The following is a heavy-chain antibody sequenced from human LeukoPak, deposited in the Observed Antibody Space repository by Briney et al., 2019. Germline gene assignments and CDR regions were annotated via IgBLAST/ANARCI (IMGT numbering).Heavy chain of an antibody. CDR3: AKDPDYFDSSGYYDY. CDR2: ISWDGGST. Sequence: GGXLRLSCAASGFTFDDYSMHWVRQAPGKGLEWVSLISWDGGSTYYADSVKGGFTISRDNSKNSLYLQMNSLRTEDTALYYCAKDPDYFDSSGYYDYWGQGTLVTVSS. J-gene: IGHJ4*02. V-gene: IGHV3-43*01. D-gene: IGHD3-22*01. CDR1: GFTFDDYS.